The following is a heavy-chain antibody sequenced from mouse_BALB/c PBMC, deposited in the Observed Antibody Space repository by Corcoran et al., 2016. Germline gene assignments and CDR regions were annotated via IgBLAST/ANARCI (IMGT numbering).Heavy chain of an antibody. CDR2: IDPANGNT. J-gene: IGHJ1*01. CDR3: ARWDWYFDV. V-gene: IGHV14-3*02. Sequence: EVQLQQSRAELVKPGASVKMSCTASGFNIKDTYMHWVKQRPEQGLEWIGRIDPANGNTKYDPKFQGKATITADTSSNTAYLQLSSLTSEDTAVYYCARWDWYFDVWGAGTTVTVSS. CDR1: GFNIKDTY.